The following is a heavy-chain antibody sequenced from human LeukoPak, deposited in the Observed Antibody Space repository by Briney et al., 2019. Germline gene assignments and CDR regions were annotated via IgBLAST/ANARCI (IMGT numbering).Heavy chain of an antibody. CDR2: IKQDGSEK. V-gene: IGHV3-7*01. Sequence: AGRSLRLSCAASGFTFSSNWMSWVRQAQGKGLEWVANIKQDGSEKYYVDSVKGRFTISRDNAKNSLYLQMNSLRAEDTAVYYCARGGSSYYDSSGYPDYWGQGTLVTVSS. CDR3: ARGGSSYYDSSGYPDY. J-gene: IGHJ4*02. CDR1: GFTFSSNW. D-gene: IGHD3-22*01.